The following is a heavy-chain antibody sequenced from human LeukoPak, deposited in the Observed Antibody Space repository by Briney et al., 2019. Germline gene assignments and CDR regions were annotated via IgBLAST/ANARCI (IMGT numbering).Heavy chain of an antibody. J-gene: IGHJ6*03. Sequence: GGSLRLSCAAAGFTFNHYGMHWVRQAPGKGLEWVAFIRYDGSSKYYPDSVRGRFTISRDNSKNTLYLQMNSLRAEDTAVYYCAKGSDTAMANYYYYYMDVWGKGTTVTISS. CDR1: GFTFNHYG. D-gene: IGHD5-18*01. CDR2: IRYDGSSK. V-gene: IGHV3-30*02. CDR3: AKGSDTAMANYYYYYMDV.